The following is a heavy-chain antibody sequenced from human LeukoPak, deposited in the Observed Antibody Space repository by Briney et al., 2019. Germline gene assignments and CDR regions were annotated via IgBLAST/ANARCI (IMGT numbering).Heavy chain of an antibody. J-gene: IGHJ3*02. CDR3: AKDLGRITIFGVVNAFDI. CDR2: IRYDGSNK. CDR1: GFTFSSYG. V-gene: IGHV3-30*02. D-gene: IGHD3-3*01. Sequence: PGGSLRLSCAASGFTFSSYGMHWVRQAPDKGLEWVAFIRYDGSNKYYADSVKGRFTISRDNSKNTLYLQMNSLRAEDTAVYYCAKDLGRITIFGVVNAFDIWGQGTMVTVSS.